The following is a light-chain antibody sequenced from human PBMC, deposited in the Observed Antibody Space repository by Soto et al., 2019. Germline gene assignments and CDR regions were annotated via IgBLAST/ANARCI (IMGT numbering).Light chain of an antibody. CDR3: QQYDIWPPYT. CDR2: GAS. V-gene: IGKV3-15*01. J-gene: IGKJ2*01. Sequence: EIVMTQSPATLSVSPGERATLSCRASRSVSSNLAWYQQKPGQAPRLLMYGASTRATGIPARFSGSGSGTEFTLTISSLQSEDFAIYYCQQYDIWPPYTFGQGTKVEF. CDR1: RSVSSN.